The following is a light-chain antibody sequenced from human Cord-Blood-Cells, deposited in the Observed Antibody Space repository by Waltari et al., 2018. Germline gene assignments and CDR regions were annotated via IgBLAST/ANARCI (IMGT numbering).Light chain of an antibody. V-gene: IGLV2-14*01. Sequence: QSALTQPASVSGSPGQSITISCTGTSSDAGGYNYVSWYQQHPGKVPKLMIYDVSKRPSGVSHRFYGSKSGNTAYPTMSGLQAEDEADYYCSSYTSSSTWVFGGGTKLTVL. CDR1: SSDAGGYNY. CDR2: DVS. J-gene: IGLJ3*02. CDR3: SSYTSSSTWV.